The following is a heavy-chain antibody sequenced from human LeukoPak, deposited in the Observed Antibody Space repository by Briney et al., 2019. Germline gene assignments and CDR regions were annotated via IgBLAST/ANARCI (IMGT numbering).Heavy chain of an antibody. J-gene: IGHJ5*02. CDR3: ARGKNRGRFDP. V-gene: IGHV4-34*01. CDR1: GGSFSGYY. Sequence: SETLSLTCAVYGGSFSGYYWSWIRQPPGKGLEWIGEINHSGSTNYNPSLKSQVTISVDTSKNQFSLKLSSVTAADTAVYYCARGKNRGRFDPWGQGTLVTVSS. CDR2: INHSGST. D-gene: IGHD1-14*01.